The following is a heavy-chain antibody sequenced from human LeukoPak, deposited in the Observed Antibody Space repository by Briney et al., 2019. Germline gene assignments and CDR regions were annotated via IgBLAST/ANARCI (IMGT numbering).Heavy chain of an antibody. CDR2: ISSSSSTI. V-gene: IGHV3-48*01. CDR3: AREVKENHYYYYYMDV. D-gene: IGHD2-21*01. J-gene: IGHJ6*03. CDR1: GFTFSSYS. Sequence: PGGSLRLSCAASGFTFSSYSMNWVRQAPGKGLEWVSYISSSSSTIYYADSVKGRFTISRDNSKNTLYLQMNSLRAEDTAVYYCAREVKENHYYYYYMDVWGKGTTVTVSS.